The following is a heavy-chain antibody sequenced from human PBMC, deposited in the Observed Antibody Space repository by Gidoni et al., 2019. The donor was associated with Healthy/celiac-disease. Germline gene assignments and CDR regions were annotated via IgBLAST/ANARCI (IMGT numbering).Heavy chain of an antibody. Sequence: QVQLQESGPGLVKPSQTLSLTCTVSGGSISSGGYYWRWIRQHPGKGLEWIGYIYYSGSTYYNPSLKSRVTISVDTSKNQFSLKLSSVTAADTAVYYCARSTGYCSGGSCPNDYWGQGTLVTVSS. D-gene: IGHD2-15*01. CDR1: GGSISSGGYY. J-gene: IGHJ4*02. CDR2: IYYSGST. CDR3: ARSTGYCSGGSCPNDY. V-gene: IGHV4-31*03.